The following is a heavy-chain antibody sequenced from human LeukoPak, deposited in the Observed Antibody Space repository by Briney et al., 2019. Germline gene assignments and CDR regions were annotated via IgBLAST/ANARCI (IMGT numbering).Heavy chain of an antibody. D-gene: IGHD2-2*01. CDR3: ARGVVVVPAAKNTPLGWFDP. CDR2: INAGNGNT. J-gene: IGHJ5*02. CDR1: GHTFTSYA. Sequence: ASVTVSCKASGHTFTSYAMHWVRQAPGQRLEWKGWINAGNGNTKYSQKFQGRVTITRDTSASTAYMELSSLRSEDTAVYYCARGVVVVPAAKNTPLGWFDPWGQGTLVTVSS. V-gene: IGHV1-3*01.